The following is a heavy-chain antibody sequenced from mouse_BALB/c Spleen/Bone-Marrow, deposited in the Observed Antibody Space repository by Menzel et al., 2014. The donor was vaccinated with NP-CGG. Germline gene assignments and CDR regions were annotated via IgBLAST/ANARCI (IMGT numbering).Heavy chain of an antibody. CDR2: ISYSDNT. CDR1: GDSITSGY. CDR3: ARLGGYYAWFAY. Sequence: EAKLVESGPSLVKPSQTLSLTCSVTGDSITSGYWNWIRKFPGNKLEFMGYISYSDNTYFNPSLKSRISITRDTSKNQYYLQLNSVTTEDTATYYCARLGGYYAWFAYWGQGTLVTVSA. J-gene: IGHJ3*01. D-gene: IGHD2-3*01. V-gene: IGHV3-8*02.